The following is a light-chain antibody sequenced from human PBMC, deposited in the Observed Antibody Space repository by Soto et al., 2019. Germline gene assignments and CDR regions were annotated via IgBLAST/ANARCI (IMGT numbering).Light chain of an antibody. CDR3: QQYNSYRYT. CDR2: DAS. Sequence: DIQMTQSPSTLSASVGDRVTITCRASQSISSWLAWYQQKPGKAPKLLIYDASSLESGVPSRFSGSGSGTEFTLTISSLQPDDSETYYCQQYNSYRYTFGQGTKVDIK. V-gene: IGKV1-5*01. CDR1: QSISSW. J-gene: IGKJ2*01.